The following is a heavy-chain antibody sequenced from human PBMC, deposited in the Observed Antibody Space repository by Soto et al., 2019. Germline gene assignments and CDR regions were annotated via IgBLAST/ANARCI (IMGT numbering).Heavy chain of an antibody. CDR2: IYHSGST. Sequence: QLQLQESGSGLVKPSQTLSLTCAVSGGSISSGGYSWSWIRQPPGKGLEWIGYIYHSGSTYYIPSLTSRVTISVDRSKNQFSLKLSSVTAADTAVYYCARVGSRDGYNLPDYWGQGTQVIVSS. CDR3: ARVGSRDGYNLPDY. V-gene: IGHV4-30-2*01. J-gene: IGHJ4*02. CDR1: GGSISSGGYS. D-gene: IGHD5-18*01.